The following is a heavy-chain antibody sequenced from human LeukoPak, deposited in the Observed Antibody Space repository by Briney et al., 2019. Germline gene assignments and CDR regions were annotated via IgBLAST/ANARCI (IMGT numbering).Heavy chain of an antibody. D-gene: IGHD5-18*01. CDR1: GFTFSDYY. V-gene: IGHV3-11*01. CDR3: ASRGYSYENDY. Sequence: GGSLRLSRAASGFTFSDYYMSWIRQAPGKGLEWVSYISSSGSTIYYADSVKGRFTISRDNAKNSLYLQMNSLRAEDTAVYYCASRGYSYENDYWGQGTLVTVSS. J-gene: IGHJ4*02. CDR2: ISSSGSTI.